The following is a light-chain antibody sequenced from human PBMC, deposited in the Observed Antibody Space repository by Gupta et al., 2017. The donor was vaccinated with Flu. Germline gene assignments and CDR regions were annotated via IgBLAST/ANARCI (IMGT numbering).Light chain of an antibody. CDR3: QASDSSSDQPV. Sequence: SYVLTQPHSVSVAPGKTARITCGGNNIGSKSLHWYQQKPGQDPVLVVYDDSDRPSGIPERFSCSNAGNNATRKISRVEAGDEADDYCQASDSSSDQPVFGTGTKVTVL. CDR2: DDS. J-gene: IGLJ1*01. CDR1: NIGSKS. V-gene: IGLV3-21*03.